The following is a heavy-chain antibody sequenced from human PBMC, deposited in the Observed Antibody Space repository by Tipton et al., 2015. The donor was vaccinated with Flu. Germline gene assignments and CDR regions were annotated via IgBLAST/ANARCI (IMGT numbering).Heavy chain of an antibody. CDR2: IKEDGSEK. J-gene: IGHJ4*02. Sequence: SLRLSCAASGFIFSKYWMSWVRQAPGKGLEWVADIKEDGSEKYYVDSVRGRLTISRDNAKNSLYLQMNGLRAEDTAVYYCARDLWRRLVRPIDYWGRGTLVTVSS. D-gene: IGHD6-6*01. CDR3: ARDLWRRLVRPIDY. CDR1: GFIFSKYW. V-gene: IGHV3-7*01.